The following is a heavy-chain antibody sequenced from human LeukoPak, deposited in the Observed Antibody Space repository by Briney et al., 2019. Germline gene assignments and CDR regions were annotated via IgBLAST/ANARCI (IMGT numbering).Heavy chain of an antibody. J-gene: IGHJ5*02. CDR2: MNPNSGNT. D-gene: IGHD2-8*01. Sequence: ASVKVSCKASGYTFTSYDINWVRQATGQGPEWMGWMNPNSGNTGYAQKLQGRVTMTTDTSTSTAYMELRSLRSDDTAVYYCARVDCTNGVCYTPGRNNWFDPWGQGTLVTVSS. CDR3: ARVDCTNGVCYTPGRNNWFDP. V-gene: IGHV1-8*01. CDR1: GYTFTSYD.